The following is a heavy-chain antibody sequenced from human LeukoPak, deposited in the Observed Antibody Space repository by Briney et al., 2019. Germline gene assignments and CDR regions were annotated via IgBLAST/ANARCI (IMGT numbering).Heavy chain of an antibody. J-gene: IGHJ4*02. Sequence: ASVKVSCKASGYTFTGYYMHWVRQAPGRGLEWMGWINPNSGGTNYARKFQGWVTMTRDTSISTAYMELSRLRSDDTAVYYCARGSSSWSPIDYWGQGTLVTVSS. CDR3: ARGSSSWSPIDY. V-gene: IGHV1-2*04. CDR1: GYTFTGYY. CDR2: INPNSGGT. D-gene: IGHD6-13*01.